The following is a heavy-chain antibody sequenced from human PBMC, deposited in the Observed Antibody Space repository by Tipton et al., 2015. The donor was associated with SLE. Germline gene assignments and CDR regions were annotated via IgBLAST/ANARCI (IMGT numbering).Heavy chain of an antibody. V-gene: IGHV4-4*09. CDR1: GGSISSYY. CDR3: ARREYSSTPDY. D-gene: IGHD6-6*01. J-gene: IGHJ4*02. CDR2: IHSSGST. Sequence: TLSLTCTVSGGSISSYYWSWIRQPPGKGLEWIGYIHSSGSTNYNPSLKSRVTRSVDTSKNQFSLKVISVTAADTAVYYCARREYSSTPDYWGQGTLVTVSS.